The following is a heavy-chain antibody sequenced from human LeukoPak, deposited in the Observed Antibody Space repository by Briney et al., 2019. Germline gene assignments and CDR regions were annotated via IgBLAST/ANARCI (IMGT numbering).Heavy chain of an antibody. CDR2: IYYSGST. V-gene: IGHV4-39*01. J-gene: IGHJ6*04. D-gene: IGHD3-3*01. CDR1: GGSISSSSYY. Sequence: QSSETLSLTCTVSGGSISSSSYYWGWIRQPPGKGLEWIGSIYYSGSTYYNPSLKSRVTISVDTSKNQFSLKLSSVTAADTAVYYCARHGGQLTYYDLWSGLGPAWLGYVWDKGTTVTVSS. CDR3: ARHGGQLTYYDLWSGLGPAWLGYV.